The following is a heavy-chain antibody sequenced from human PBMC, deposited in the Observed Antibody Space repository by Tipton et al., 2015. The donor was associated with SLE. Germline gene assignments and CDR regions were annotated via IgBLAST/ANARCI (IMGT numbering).Heavy chain of an antibody. CDR3: ARDRGYGLLDY. D-gene: IGHD3-10*01. CDR1: GGSFSSYY. V-gene: IGHV4-59*01. J-gene: IGHJ4*02. CDR2: IHYSGKI. Sequence: LRLSCTVSGGSFSSYYWTWIRQPPGKGLEWIGYIHYSGKINYNPSLKSRVTISLDTSENQFSLTLNSVTAADTAVYYCARDRGYGLLDYWGQGTLVTVSS.